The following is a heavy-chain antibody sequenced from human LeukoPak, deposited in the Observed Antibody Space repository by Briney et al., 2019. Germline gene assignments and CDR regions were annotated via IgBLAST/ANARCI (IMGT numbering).Heavy chain of an antibody. D-gene: IGHD3-10*01. Sequence: GGSLRLSCAASGFTFSSYGMHWVRQAPGKGLEWVAVISYDGSNKYYADSVKGRFTISRDNSKNTLYLQMNSLRAEDTAVYYCAEEYYGSGSSDYWGQGTLVTVSS. CDR2: ISYDGSNK. V-gene: IGHV3-30*19. J-gene: IGHJ4*02. CDR3: AEEYYGSGSSDY. CDR1: GFTFSSYG.